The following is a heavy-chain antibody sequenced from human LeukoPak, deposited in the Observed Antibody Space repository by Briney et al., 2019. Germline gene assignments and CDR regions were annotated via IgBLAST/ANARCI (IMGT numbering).Heavy chain of an antibody. CDR1: GFTFSSYA. CDR3: AKGGSRFPMVQVDY. J-gene: IGHJ4*02. CDR2: ISGSGTST. V-gene: IGHV3-23*01. D-gene: IGHD3-10*01. Sequence: GGSLRLSCAASGFTFSSYAMSWVRQAPGKGLEWVSGISGSGTSTYYADSVKGRFTISRDNSKNTLSLQMNSLRAEDTAVYYCAKGGSRFPMVQVDYWGQGTLVTVSS.